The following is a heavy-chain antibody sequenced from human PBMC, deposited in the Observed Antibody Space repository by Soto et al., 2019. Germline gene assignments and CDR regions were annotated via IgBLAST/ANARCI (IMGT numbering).Heavy chain of an antibody. CDR2: AYYRSQWYY. J-gene: IGHJ6*02. Sequence: PSQTLSLTCAISGDSVSSNSAAWNWIRQSPSRGLEWLGRAYYRSQWYYDSAVSVRSRITVIPDTSKNQFSLQLNSVTPEDTAVYYCTKQKGGSRTYNGMDVWGHGTTVTVSS. D-gene: IGHD2-15*01. CDR3: TKQKGGSRTYNGMDV. V-gene: IGHV6-1*01. CDR1: GDSVSSNSAA.